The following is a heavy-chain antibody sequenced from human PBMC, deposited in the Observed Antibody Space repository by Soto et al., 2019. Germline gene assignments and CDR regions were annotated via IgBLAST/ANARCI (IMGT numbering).Heavy chain of an antibody. V-gene: IGHV3-11*01. Sequence: QVQLVESGGGLVKPGGSLRLSCAASGFTYSYYYMSWIRQAPGKGLEWVSYISENGGRINYADSVRGRFTISRDNAKNSLYLQMNSLRAEDTAVYYCARDGWNPFDAWGQGTLVTVSS. CDR3: ARDGWNPFDA. D-gene: IGHD1-1*01. J-gene: IGHJ5*02. CDR2: ISENGGRI. CDR1: GFTYSYYY.